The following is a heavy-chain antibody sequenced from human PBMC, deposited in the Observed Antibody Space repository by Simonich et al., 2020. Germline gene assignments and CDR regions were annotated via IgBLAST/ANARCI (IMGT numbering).Heavy chain of an antibody. CDR1: GFTFSSYA. CDR3: AREGAGNDAFDI. Sequence: QVQLVESGGGVVQPGRSLRLSCAASGFTFSSYAMHWVRQAPGKGLGWVAVISNDGSNKYYADSGRGRFTISRDNSKNTLYLQMNSLRAEDTAVYYCAREGAGNDAFDIWGQGTMVTVSS. V-gene: IGHV3-30*07. J-gene: IGHJ3*02. D-gene: IGHD1-26*01. CDR2: ISNDGSNK.